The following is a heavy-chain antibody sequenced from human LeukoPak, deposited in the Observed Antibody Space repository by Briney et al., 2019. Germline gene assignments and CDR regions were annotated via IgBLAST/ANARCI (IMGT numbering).Heavy chain of an antibody. CDR1: GYTLTEIS. Sequence: ASVKVSCKVSGYTLTEISMHWVRHTPGKGLEWMGGFDPDDGATIYTQTFQGRVTMTADTSTNTAYMELSSLRSEDTAVYYCARDFRWGQGTLVTVSS. CDR2: FDPDDGAT. J-gene: IGHJ4*02. V-gene: IGHV1-24*01. CDR3: ARDFR.